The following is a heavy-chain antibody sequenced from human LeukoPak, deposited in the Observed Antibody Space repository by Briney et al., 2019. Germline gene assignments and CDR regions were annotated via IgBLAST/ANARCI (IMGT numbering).Heavy chain of an antibody. J-gene: IGHJ4*02. Sequence: PGGSLRLSCVASGFTFSGYAMSWVRQAPGRGLEWVSAISSDGRGTYYADSVKGRFTISRGNSKNTLSLQMNSLRADDTAIYYCAKMSGFYWGVNWGQGTLVTVSS. CDR2: ISSDGRGT. CDR1: GFTFSGYA. D-gene: IGHD3-3*01. V-gene: IGHV3-23*01. CDR3: AKMSGFYWGVN.